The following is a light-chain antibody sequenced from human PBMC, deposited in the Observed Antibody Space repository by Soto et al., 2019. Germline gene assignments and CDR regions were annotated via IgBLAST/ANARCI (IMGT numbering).Light chain of an antibody. CDR3: SLYTSENAYV. Sequence: QSALTQPPSVSGSPGQSVTISCTGTSTDFVSYNRVSWYQQPPGTAPKLMIYEVSKRPSGVPDRFSGSKSGNTASLTISGLQAADEADYYCSLYTSENAYVFGTGTKVTVI. CDR1: STDFVSYNR. CDR2: EVS. J-gene: IGLJ1*01. V-gene: IGLV2-18*01.